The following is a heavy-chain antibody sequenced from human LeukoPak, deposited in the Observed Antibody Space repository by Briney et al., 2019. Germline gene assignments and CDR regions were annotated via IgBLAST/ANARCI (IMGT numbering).Heavy chain of an antibody. V-gene: IGHV3-48*03. CDR1: GFTFSSYE. Sequence: EGSLRLSCAASGFTFSSYEMNWVRQAPGKGLEWVSYISSSGSTIYYADSVKGRFTISRDNAKNSLYLQMNSLRAEDTAVYYCARGVPNYYDSSGERDYWGQGTLVTVSS. J-gene: IGHJ4*02. CDR2: ISSSGSTI. D-gene: IGHD3-22*01. CDR3: ARGVPNYYDSSGERDY.